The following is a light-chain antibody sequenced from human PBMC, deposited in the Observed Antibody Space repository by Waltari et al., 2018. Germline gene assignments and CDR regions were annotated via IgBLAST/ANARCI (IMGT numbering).Light chain of an antibody. CDR3: ASWDDGLSGPV. CDR2: NND. Sequence: QSVLTQPPSASGTPGQRVTISCSGNNSNLGNNVLNWLRQVPGMAPKLLIYNNDQRPSGVPDRCSGSKSGTSASLAVLGLQSEDEADYYCASWDDGLSGPVFGGGTKLTVL. CDR1: NSNLGNNV. V-gene: IGLV1-44*01. J-gene: IGLJ3*02.